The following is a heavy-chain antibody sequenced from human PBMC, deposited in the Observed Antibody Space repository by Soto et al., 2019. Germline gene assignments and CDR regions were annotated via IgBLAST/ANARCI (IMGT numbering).Heavy chain of an antibody. Sequence: SGPTLVKPTQTLTLTCTFSGFSLSTSGVGVGWIRQPPGKALEWLALIYWDDDKRYSPSLKSRLTITKDTSKNQVVLTMTNMDPVDTATYYCAHRLVTAYGDYGDAFDIWGQGTMVTVSS. CDR3: AHRLVTAYGDYGDAFDI. J-gene: IGHJ3*02. CDR2: IYWDDDK. D-gene: IGHD4-17*01. CDR1: GFSLSTSGVG. V-gene: IGHV2-5*02.